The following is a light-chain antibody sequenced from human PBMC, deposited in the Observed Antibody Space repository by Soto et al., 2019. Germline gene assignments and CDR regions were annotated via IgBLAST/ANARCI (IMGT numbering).Light chain of an antibody. CDR2: DTS. V-gene: IGKV3-15*01. CDR1: QSVSSI. CDR3: QQYYNWSPCT. Sequence: EIVLTQSPATLSLSLGERVTLSCRASQSVSSIFAGYHQRTGQAPRLLIYDTSTRATGVPARFSGSGSVTEFNLTISSLQAEDFSVYYYQQYYNWSPCTFGQGTKMEFK. J-gene: IGKJ2*02.